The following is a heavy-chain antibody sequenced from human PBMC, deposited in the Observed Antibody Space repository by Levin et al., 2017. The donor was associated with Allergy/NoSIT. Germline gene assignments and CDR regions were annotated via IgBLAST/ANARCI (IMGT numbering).Heavy chain of an antibody. CDR3: ATRITMNQGIGLDY. J-gene: IGHJ4*02. CDR1: GYTFTKYA. Sequence: GESLKISCKASGYTFTKYAIHWVRQAPGQSLEWMGWINGDGNTKLYVLFPFLFTLTRDTSANTAYMDLNSLRSEDTAVYYCATRITMNQGIGLDYWGQGTLVTVSS. V-gene: IGHV1-3*01. D-gene: IGHD3-22*01. CDR2: INGDGNT.